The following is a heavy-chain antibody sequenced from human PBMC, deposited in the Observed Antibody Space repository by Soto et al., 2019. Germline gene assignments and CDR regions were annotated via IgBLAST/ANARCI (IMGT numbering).Heavy chain of an antibody. J-gene: IGHJ4*02. CDR3: AKDLFGGPYYFDY. CDR2: ISGSGGST. Sequence: GGSLRLSCAASEFTFSSYAMSWVRQAPGKGLEWVSAISGSGGSTYYADSVKGRFTISRDNSKNTLYLQMNSLRAEDTAVYYCAKDLFGGPYYFDYWGQGTLVTVSS. CDR1: EFTFSSYA. V-gene: IGHV3-23*01. D-gene: IGHD2-21*01.